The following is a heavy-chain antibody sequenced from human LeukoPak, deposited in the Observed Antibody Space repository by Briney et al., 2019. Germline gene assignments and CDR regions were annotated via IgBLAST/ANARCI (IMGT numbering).Heavy chain of an antibody. J-gene: IGHJ4*02. Sequence: ASVKVSCKASGYTFTGYYMHWVRQAPGQGLEWMGWINPNSGGTNHAQKFQGRVTMTRDTSISTAYMELSRLRSDDTAVYYCALLPDIVVVPAVVDYWGQGTLVTVSS. D-gene: IGHD2-2*01. CDR3: ALLPDIVVVPAVVDY. CDR2: INPNSGGT. CDR1: GYTFTGYY. V-gene: IGHV1-2*02.